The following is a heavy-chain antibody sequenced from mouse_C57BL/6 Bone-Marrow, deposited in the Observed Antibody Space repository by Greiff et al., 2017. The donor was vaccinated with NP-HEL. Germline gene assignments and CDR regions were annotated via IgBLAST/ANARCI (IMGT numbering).Heavy chain of an antibody. CDR1: GFTFSSYA. Sequence: EVHLVESGGGLVKPGGSLKLSCAASGFTFSSYAMSWVRQTPEKRLEWVATISDGGSYTYYPDNVKGRFTISRDNAKNNLYLQMSHLKSEDTAMYYCARGLRRPSYWGQGTLVTVSA. V-gene: IGHV5-4*01. CDR2: ISDGGSYT. D-gene: IGHD2-4*01. CDR3: ARGLRRPSY. J-gene: IGHJ3*01.